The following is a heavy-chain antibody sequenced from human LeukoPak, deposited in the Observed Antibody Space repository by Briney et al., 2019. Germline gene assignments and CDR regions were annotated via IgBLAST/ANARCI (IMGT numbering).Heavy chain of an antibody. CDR3: ARGGGGYDSSAGNDY. Sequence: ASVKVSCKASGYTFTAYYMHWVRQAPGQGLEWMGWINPNSGGTNYAQKFQGRVTVTRDTSISTAYMDLSRLRSDDTAVYYCARGGGGYDSSAGNDYWGQGTLVTVSS. J-gene: IGHJ4*02. CDR2: INPNSGGT. CDR1: GYTFTAYY. D-gene: IGHD3-22*01. V-gene: IGHV1-2*02.